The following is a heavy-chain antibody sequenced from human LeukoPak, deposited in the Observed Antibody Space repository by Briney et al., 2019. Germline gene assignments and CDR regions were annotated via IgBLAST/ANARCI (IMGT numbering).Heavy chain of an antibody. CDR3: ARRFSATMVRGPHRSWFDP. CDR2: INHSGST. D-gene: IGHD3-10*01. CDR1: GGSFSGYY. Sequence: SETLSLTCAVYGGSFSGYYWSWIRQPPGKGLEWIGEINHSGSTNYNPSLKSRVTISVDTSKNQFSLKLSSVTAADTAVYYCARRFSATMVRGPHRSWFDPWGQGTLVTVSS. V-gene: IGHV4-34*01. J-gene: IGHJ5*02.